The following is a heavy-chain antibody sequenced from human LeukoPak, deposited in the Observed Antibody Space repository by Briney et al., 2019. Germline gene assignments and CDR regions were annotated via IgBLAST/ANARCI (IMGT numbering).Heavy chain of an antibody. CDR2: IKQDGSDK. CDR3: ARLTGSKADGMDV. D-gene: IGHD1-14*01. Sequence: PGGSLRLSCAASGFIFSTFWMTWVRQAPGKGLECVANIKQDGSDKHFVDSVKGRVTISGDNARNSLYLQMNSLRAEDTAVYYCARLTGSKADGMDVWGQGTTVTVSS. J-gene: IGHJ6*02. V-gene: IGHV3-7*01. CDR1: GFIFSTFW.